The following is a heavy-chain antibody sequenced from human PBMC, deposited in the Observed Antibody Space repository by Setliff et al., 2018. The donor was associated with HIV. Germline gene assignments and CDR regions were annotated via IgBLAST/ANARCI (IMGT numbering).Heavy chain of an antibody. CDR1: GGSISSYY. Sequence: SETLSLTCSVSGGSISSYYWSWIRQSPGKGLEWIGRIYTSGTTNYNPSLKRRVTMSVDTSKNQFSLKLSSVTAADTAVYYCARNFWNGPPDYYYYGLDVWGQGTTVTVSS. J-gene: IGHJ6*02. CDR2: IYTSGTT. D-gene: IGHD3-3*01. CDR3: ARNFWNGPPDYYYYGLDV. V-gene: IGHV4-4*07.